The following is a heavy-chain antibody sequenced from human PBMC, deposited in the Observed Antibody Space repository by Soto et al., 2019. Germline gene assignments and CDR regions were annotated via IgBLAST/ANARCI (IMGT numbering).Heavy chain of an antibody. J-gene: IGHJ4*02. CDR3: ARGHGRFAH. Sequence: QLQLHQSGAGLLKPSETLSLTCDVSGGSFTGYYWAWLRQPPGKGLEWIGEINHSGFTNYNPSLTGRVTISLDTSRSQFSLKLDSLTAADTAFYFCARGHGRFAHWGQGTLVTVSS. V-gene: IGHV4-34*01. CDR1: GGSFTGYY. CDR2: INHSGFT.